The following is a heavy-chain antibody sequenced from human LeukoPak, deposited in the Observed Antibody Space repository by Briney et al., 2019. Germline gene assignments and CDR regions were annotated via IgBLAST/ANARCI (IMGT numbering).Heavy chain of an antibody. CDR2: INHSGST. V-gene: IGHV4-34*01. J-gene: IGHJ4*02. Sequence: PSETLSLTCAVYGGSFSGYYWSWIRQPPGKGLEWIGEINHSGSTNYNPSLKSRVTISVDTSKNQFSLKLSSVTAADTAVYYCAKAYYGDYTPDYWGQGTLVTVSS. CDR3: AKAYYGDYTPDY. CDR1: GGSFSGYY. D-gene: IGHD4-17*01.